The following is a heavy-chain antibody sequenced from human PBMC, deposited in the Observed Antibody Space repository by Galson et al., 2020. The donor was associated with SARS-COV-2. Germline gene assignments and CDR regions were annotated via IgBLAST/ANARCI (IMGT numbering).Heavy chain of an antibody. J-gene: IGHJ4*02. D-gene: IGHD1-26*01. CDR2: IYTSGST. CDR3: ARGPSGATSGAFDY. Sequence: SETLSLTCTVSGGSISSGSYYWSWIRQPAGKGLEWIGRIYTSGSTNYNPSLKSRVTISVDTSKNQFSLKLSSVTAADTAVYYCARGPSGATSGAFDYWGQETLVTVSS. CDR1: GGSISSGSYY. V-gene: IGHV4-61*02.